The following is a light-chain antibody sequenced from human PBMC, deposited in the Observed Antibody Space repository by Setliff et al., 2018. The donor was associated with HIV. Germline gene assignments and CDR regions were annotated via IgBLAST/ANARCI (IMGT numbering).Light chain of an antibody. Sequence: DVQMTQSPSSLSASVGDRVTITCRASHNIIDYLSWYQHRPGEAPKLLIYSASTLQGGVPSRFSGGGSGTHFTLTINNLQPEDFATYFCQQGYLIPPTVGRGTKVDIK. CDR3: QQGYLIPPT. CDR2: SAS. CDR1: HNIIDY. V-gene: IGKV1-39*01. J-gene: IGKJ1*01.